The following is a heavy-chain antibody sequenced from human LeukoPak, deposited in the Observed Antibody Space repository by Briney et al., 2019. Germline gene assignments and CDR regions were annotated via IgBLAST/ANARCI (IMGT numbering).Heavy chain of an antibody. CDR3: ARVTTDFWSGYEYYYYYGMDV. J-gene: IGHJ6*02. CDR2: IYYRGST. D-gene: IGHD3-3*01. V-gene: IGHV4-59*01. Sequence: SETLSLTCTVSGGSISSYYWSWIRQPPGKGLEWIGYIYYRGSTNYNPSLKSQVTISVDTSKNQFSLKLSSVTAADTAVCYCARVTTDFWSGYEYYYYYGMDVWGQGTTVTVSS. CDR1: GGSISSYY.